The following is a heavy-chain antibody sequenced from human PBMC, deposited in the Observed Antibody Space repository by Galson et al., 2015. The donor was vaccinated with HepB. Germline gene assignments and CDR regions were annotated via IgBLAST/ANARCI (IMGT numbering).Heavy chain of an antibody. CDR1: GFTFSGSA. Sequence: SLRLSCAASGFTFSGSAMHWVRQASGKGLEWVGRIRSKANSYATAYAASVKGRFTISRDDSKNTAYLQMNSLKTEDTAVYYCTSTYYYDSSGYYYAFEYWGQGTLVTVSS. D-gene: IGHD3-22*01. V-gene: IGHV3-73*01. J-gene: IGHJ4*02. CDR3: TSTYYYDSSGYYYAFEY. CDR2: IRSKANSYAT.